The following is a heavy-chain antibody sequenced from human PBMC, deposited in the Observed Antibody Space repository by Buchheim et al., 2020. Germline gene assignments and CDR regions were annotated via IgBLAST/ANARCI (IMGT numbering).Heavy chain of an antibody. CDR1: GFTFSNFW. CDR2: TDSDGSST. V-gene: IGHV3-74*01. Sequence: QLVESGGGLVQPGGSLRLSCAASGFTFSNFWMHWVRQAPGKGLVWVSRTDSDGSSTDYADSVKGRFTISRDNAKNTLYRKMNSLRPEDTAVYFCVRDWYGMDVWGRGTT. J-gene: IGHJ6*02. CDR3: VRDWYGMDV.